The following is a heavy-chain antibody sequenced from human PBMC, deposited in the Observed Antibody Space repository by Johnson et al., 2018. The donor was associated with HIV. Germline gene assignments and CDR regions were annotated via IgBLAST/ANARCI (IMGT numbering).Heavy chain of an antibody. CDR3: ATDGGTNIDAFDI. CDR2: IKTKSDGETI. J-gene: IGHJ3*02. CDR1: EFDFSNAW. D-gene: IGHD2-2*01. V-gene: IGHV3-15*01. Sequence: EVQLVESGGGLIKPGGSLRLSCAAFEFDFSNAWMNWVRQAPGKGLEWVGRIKTKSDGETIDYAAPVEGRFTISRDDSKNTLFLQMKSLTTEDTGVYYCATDGGTNIDAFDIWGQGTKVTVSS.